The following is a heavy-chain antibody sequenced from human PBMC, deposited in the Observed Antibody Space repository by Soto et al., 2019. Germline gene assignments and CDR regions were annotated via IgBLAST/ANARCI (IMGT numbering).Heavy chain of an antibody. CDR1: GFTFSSYA. CDR3: AKVLAVAGYFDY. V-gene: IGHV3-23*01. Sequence: GGSLRLSCAASGFTFSSYAMSWVRQAPAKGLEWVSAISGSGGSTYYADSVKGRFTISRDNSKNTLYLQMNSLRAEDTAVYYCAKVLAVAGYFDYWGQGTLVTVSS. CDR2: ISGSGGST. D-gene: IGHD6-19*01. J-gene: IGHJ4*02.